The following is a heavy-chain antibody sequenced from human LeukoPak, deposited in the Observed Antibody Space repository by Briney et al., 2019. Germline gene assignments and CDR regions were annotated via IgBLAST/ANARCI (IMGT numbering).Heavy chain of an antibody. CDR1: GFTFSSYG. Sequence: GGSLRLSCAASGFTFSSYGMHWVRQAPGKGLEWVAIISYDGSNKCYADSVKGRFTISRDNSKNTLYLQMNSLRAEDTAIYYCAKDGEGYYGSGSFYNVPLFDYWGQGTLVTVSS. CDR3: AKDGEGYYGSGSFYNVPLFDY. CDR2: ISYDGSNK. V-gene: IGHV3-30*18. J-gene: IGHJ4*02. D-gene: IGHD3-10*01.